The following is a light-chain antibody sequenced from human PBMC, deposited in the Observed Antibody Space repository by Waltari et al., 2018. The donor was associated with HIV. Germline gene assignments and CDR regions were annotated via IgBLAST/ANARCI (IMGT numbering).Light chain of an antibody. J-gene: IGLJ3*02. Sequence: QSALTQPRSVSGSPGQSVTISCTGTSSDVGDYNYVPWYQQHPGKPPKLMIFNVNKRPSGVPNRFSGSKSGNTASLTISGLQAEDEADYYCCSYADKYTWVFGGGTKLTVL. CDR3: CSYADKYTWV. V-gene: IGLV2-11*01. CDR2: NVN. CDR1: SSDVGDYNY.